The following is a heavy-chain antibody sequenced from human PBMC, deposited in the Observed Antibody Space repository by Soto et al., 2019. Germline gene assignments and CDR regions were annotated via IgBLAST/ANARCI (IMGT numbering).Heavy chain of an antibody. CDR2: ISGSGGST. V-gene: IGHV3-23*01. J-gene: IGHJ6*02. CDR1: GFTFSNYA. Sequence: EVQLLESGGGLVQPGGSLRLSCAASGFTFSNYAMNWVRQAPGKGLEWVSAISGSGGSTYYADSVKGRFTISRDNSKNPLYLQMNSLSAENTAVYFCAKAIDRGYYYYGMDVWGQGTTVTVSS. CDR3: AKAIDRGYYYYGMDV. D-gene: IGHD3-22*01.